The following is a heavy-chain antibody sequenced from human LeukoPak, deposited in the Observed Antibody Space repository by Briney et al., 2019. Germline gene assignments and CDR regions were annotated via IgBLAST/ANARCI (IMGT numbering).Heavy chain of an antibody. V-gene: IGHV1-18*01. CDR1: GYTFTSYG. CDR3: ARDGITSYYYDSSGYYQYFQH. CDR2: ISAYNGNT. Sequence: ASVKVSCKASGYTFTSYGISWVRQAPGQGLEWMGWISAYNGNTNYAQKLQGRVTMTTDTSTSTAYMELRSLRSDDTAAYYCARDGITSYYYDSSGYYQYFQHWGQGTLVTVSS. D-gene: IGHD3-22*01. J-gene: IGHJ1*01.